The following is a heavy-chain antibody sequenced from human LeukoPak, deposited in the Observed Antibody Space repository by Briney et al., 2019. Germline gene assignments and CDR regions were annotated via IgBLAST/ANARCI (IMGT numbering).Heavy chain of an antibody. D-gene: IGHD3-3*01. CDR1: GFTFSSYA. CDR2: ISGSGGST. CDR3: AKDSDFGVVIGDRFDY. J-gene: IGHJ4*02. Sequence: GGSLRLSCAASGFTFSSYAMSWVRQAPGKGLEWVSAISGSGGSTYYADSVKGRFTISRDNSKNTLYLQMNSLRAEDTAVYYCAKDSDFGVVIGDRFDYWGQGTLVTVSS. V-gene: IGHV3-23*01.